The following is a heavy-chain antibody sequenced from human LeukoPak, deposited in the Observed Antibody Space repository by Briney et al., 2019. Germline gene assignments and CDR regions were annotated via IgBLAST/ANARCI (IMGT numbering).Heavy chain of an antibody. CDR1: GLTFSTYD. CDR2: IQHDGTYK. J-gene: IGHJ4*02. D-gene: IGHD2-2*01. V-gene: IGHV3-30*02. CDR3: AKAGYCSNTTCLYYFDY. Sequence: GGSLRLSCAASGLTFSTYDMHWVRQAPGKGLEWVAFIQHDGTYKYYADSVKGRITISRDNSKNTLYLQMNSLRAEDTAVYYCAKAGYCSNTTCLYYFDYWGQGTLVTVSS.